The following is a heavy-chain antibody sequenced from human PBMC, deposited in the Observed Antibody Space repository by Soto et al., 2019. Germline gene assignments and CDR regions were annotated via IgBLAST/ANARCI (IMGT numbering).Heavy chain of an antibody. J-gene: IGHJ5*02. CDR2: IAFDGSKT. Sequence: QVQMVESGGGVVQPGRSLRLSCAVSGFTFRSYAMHWVRQAPGKGLEWVAVIAFDGSKTHYADSVKGRFTISRDNSKNTLFLQMNSLRPDDTAVYYCAKGGSDYGEWGNWFDPWGQGTLVSVSS. CDR1: GFTFRSYA. CDR3: AKGGSDYGEWGNWFDP. V-gene: IGHV3-30*18. D-gene: IGHD4-17*01.